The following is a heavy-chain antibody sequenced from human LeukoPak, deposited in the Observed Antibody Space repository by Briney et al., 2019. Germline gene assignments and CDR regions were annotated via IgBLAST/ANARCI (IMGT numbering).Heavy chain of an antibody. CDR3: ARAPDYFYYYYMDV. CDR2: INHSGST. V-gene: IGHV4-34*01. Sequence: GSLRLSCAASGFTFSSYAMSWVRQAPGKGLEWIGEINHSGSTNYNPSLKSRVTISVDTSKNQFSLRLNSVTAADTAVYYCARAPDYFYYYYMDVWGKGTTVTISS. CDR1: GFTFSSYA. J-gene: IGHJ6*03.